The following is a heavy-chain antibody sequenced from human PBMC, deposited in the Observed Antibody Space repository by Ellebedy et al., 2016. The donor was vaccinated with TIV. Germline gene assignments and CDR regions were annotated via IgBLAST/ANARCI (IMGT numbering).Heavy chain of an antibody. J-gene: IGHJ3*01. V-gene: IGHV3-15*01. Sequence: GESLKISXEASGLIVNNAYMTWVRQAPGKGLEWIGCIQSRNEGGTAAYAAPVQGRFIISRDESENRLFLHMNRLRTEDTGVYYCNTGWAFDDWGQGTMVTVSS. CDR2: IQSRNEGGTA. CDR1: GLIVNNAY. CDR3: NTGWAFDD.